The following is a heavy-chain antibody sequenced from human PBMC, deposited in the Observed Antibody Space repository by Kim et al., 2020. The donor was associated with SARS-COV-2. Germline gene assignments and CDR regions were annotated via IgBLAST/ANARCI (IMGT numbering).Heavy chain of an antibody. CDR3: ARGTPDYGDYVGGY. D-gene: IGHD4-17*01. CDR1: GGTFSSYA. Sequence: SVKVSCKASGGTFSSYAISWVRQAPGQGLEWMGRIIPILGIANYAQKFQGRVTITADKSTSTAYMELSSLRSEDTAVYYCARGTPDYGDYVGGYWGQGTLVTVSS. V-gene: IGHV1-69*04. CDR2: IIPILGIA. J-gene: IGHJ4*02.